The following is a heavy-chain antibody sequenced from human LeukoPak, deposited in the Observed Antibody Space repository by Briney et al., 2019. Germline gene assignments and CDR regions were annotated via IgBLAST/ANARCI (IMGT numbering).Heavy chain of an antibody. J-gene: IGHJ4*02. V-gene: IGHV4-59*01. D-gene: IGHD3-22*01. CDR2: IYYSGST. Sequence: SETLSLTWTVSGGSISTYYWSWIRQPPGKGLEWIGYIYYSGSTNYNPSLKSRVTISLDTSKNQFSLKLNSVTAADTAMYYCARSFSPNYYDLLDYWGQGTLVTVSS. CDR3: ARSFSPNYYDLLDY. CDR1: GGSISTYY.